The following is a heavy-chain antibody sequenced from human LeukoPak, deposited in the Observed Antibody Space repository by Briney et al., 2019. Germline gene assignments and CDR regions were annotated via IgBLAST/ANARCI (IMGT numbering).Heavy chain of an antibody. CDR3: ARAFRPYSSSSRASYYYYGMDV. CDR2: IIPILGIA. J-gene: IGHJ6*02. D-gene: IGHD6-6*01. Sequence: EASVKVSCKASGYTFTSYGISWVRQAPGQGLEWMGRIIPILGIANYAQKFQGRVTITADKSTSTAYMELSSLRSEDTAVYYCARAFRPYSSSSRASYYYYGMDVWGQGTTVTVSS. V-gene: IGHV1-69*04. CDR1: GYTFTSYG.